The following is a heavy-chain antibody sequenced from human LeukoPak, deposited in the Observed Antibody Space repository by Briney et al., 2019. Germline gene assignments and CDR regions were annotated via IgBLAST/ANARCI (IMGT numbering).Heavy chain of an antibody. CDR1: GYSISNNFY. J-gene: IGHJ4*01. Sequence: SETLSLTCTVSGYSISNNFYWAWIRQPPGKGLEWIVSINNSWSTYYNPSLKSPVTISVDTSKNQFSLKLTTVTAADTAVYYCARAPGTTFDYWGHGNMVTAS. CDR2: INNSWST. CDR3: ARAPGTTFDY. D-gene: IGHD4-17*01. V-gene: IGHV4-38-2*02.